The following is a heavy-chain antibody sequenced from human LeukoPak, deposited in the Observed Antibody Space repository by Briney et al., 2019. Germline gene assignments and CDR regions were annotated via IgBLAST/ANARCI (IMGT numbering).Heavy chain of an antibody. D-gene: IGHD6-13*01. V-gene: IGHV3-21*01. CDR1: GFTFSSYS. J-gene: IGHJ4*02. Sequence: GGSLRLSCAASGFTFSSYSLNWVRQAPGKGLEWVSSISSSSSYIYYADSVKGRFTISRDNAKNSLYLQMNSLRAEDTAVYYCARDIVGLAAALVYFDYWGQGTLVTVSS. CDR2: ISSSSSYI. CDR3: ARDIVGLAAALVYFDY.